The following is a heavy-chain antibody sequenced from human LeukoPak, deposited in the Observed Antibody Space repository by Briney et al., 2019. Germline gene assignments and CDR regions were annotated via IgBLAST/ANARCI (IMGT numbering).Heavy chain of an antibody. CDR3: ASSDSYGSGPYTL. CDR2: INSDVSST. D-gene: IGHD3-10*01. Sequence: TGGSLRLSCAASGITFSSSWMHWVRQPPGKGLVWVSRINSDVSSTTYADSVKGRFTISRDNAKNTLYLQMNSLRAEDTALYYCASSDSYGSGPYTLWGQEPWSPSPQ. CDR1: GITFSSSW. J-gene: IGHJ4*01. V-gene: IGHV3-74*01.